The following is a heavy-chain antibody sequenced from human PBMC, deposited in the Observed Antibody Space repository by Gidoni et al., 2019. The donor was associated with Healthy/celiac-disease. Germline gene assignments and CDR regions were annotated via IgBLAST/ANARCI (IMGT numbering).Heavy chain of an antibody. CDR2: IRAYNGNT. D-gene: IGHD3-16*01. J-gene: IGHJ6*03. Sequence: QVQLVQSGAEVKKPGASVKVSCKASGSTFTSYGISWVRQAPGQGLEWMGWIRAYNGNTNYAQKLQGRVTMTTDTSTSTAYMELRSLRSDDTAVYYCARDVRGTTRGYYYYMDVWGKGTTVTVSS. CDR3: ARDVRGTTRGYYYYMDV. CDR1: GSTFTSYG. V-gene: IGHV1-18*01.